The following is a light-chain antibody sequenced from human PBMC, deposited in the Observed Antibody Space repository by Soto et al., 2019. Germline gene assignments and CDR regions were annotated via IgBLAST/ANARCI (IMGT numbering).Light chain of an antibody. CDR3: QQSYNTPPT. Sequence: DMQMTQSPSSLSASVGDRVTITCRASQSISSYLNWYQHKPGKAPKLLIYAASTLQTGVPSRFSGSGSGTDFTLTISGLQPEDSATYYCQQSYNTPPTFGQGTKVEI. J-gene: IGKJ1*01. V-gene: IGKV1-39*01. CDR1: QSISSY. CDR2: AAS.